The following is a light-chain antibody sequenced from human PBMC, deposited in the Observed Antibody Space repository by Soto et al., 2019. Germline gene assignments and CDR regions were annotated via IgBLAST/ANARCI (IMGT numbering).Light chain of an antibody. CDR1: QSLRSI. CDR3: QQYNNWPPWT. Sequence: ETVLTQSPGTLSLSPGERATLSCRASQSLRSIYLAWYQQKPGQAPRLLIYDASTRATGIPARFSGSGSGTEFTLTISSLQSEDFAVYYCQQYNNWPPWTFGQGTKVDIK. J-gene: IGKJ1*01. V-gene: IGKV3-15*01. CDR2: DAS.